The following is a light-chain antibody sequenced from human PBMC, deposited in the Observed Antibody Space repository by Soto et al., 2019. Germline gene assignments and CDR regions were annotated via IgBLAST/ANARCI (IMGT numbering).Light chain of an antibody. CDR1: RSDVGAYNY. V-gene: IGLV2-14*01. J-gene: IGLJ1*01. CDR2: EVS. Sequence: QSALTQPASVSGSPGQSITISCTGTRSDVGAYNYVSWFQQHPGKAPKLMIYEVSNRPSGVSSRFSGFKSGNTASLTISGLQAEDEADYYCTSYTRASTFVFGTGTKLTVL. CDR3: TSYTRASTFV.